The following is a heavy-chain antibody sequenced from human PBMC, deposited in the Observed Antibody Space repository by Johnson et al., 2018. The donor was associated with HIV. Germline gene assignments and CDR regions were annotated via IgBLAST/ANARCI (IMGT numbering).Heavy chain of an antibody. CDR3: ARVPRIGRAFDI. CDR1: GFTFSSYA. J-gene: IGHJ3*02. Sequence: QVQLVESGGGVVQPGGSLRLSCAASGFTFSSYAMHWVRQAPGKGLEWVAVISYDGSNKYYADSVKGRFTISRDNSKNTLYLQMNSLRAEDTAVYYCARVPRIGRAFDIWGQGTTVTVSS. V-gene: IGHV3-30*14. D-gene: IGHD1-26*01. CDR2: ISYDGSNK.